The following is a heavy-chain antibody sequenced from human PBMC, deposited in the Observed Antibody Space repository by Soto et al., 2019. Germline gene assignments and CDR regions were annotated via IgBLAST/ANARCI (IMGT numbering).Heavy chain of an antibody. Sequence: ASVKVSCKASGYTFTSYAMHWVRQAPGQRLEWMGWINAGNGNTKYSQKFQGRVTITRDTSASTAYMELSSLRSEDTAVYYCARVYYYDSGGYPSYYYYYGMDVWGQGTTVTVSS. D-gene: IGHD3-22*01. V-gene: IGHV1-3*01. J-gene: IGHJ6*02. CDR2: INAGNGNT. CDR1: GYTFTSYA. CDR3: ARVYYYDSGGYPSYYYYYGMDV.